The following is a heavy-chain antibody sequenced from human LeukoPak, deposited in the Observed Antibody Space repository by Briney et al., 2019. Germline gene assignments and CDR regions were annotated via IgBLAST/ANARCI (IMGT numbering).Heavy chain of an antibody. V-gene: IGHV4-61*01. CDR1: GGSISSSSYY. CDR3: ARERRDGYKVYFDY. D-gene: IGHD5-24*01. J-gene: IGHJ4*02. CDR2: VYYNGST. Sequence: SETLSLTCTVSGGSISSSSYYWGWIRQPPGKGLEWIGYVYYNGSTNYNPSLKSRVTISVDTSKNQFSLRLSSVTAADTAVYYCARERRDGYKVYFDYWGQGTLVTVSS.